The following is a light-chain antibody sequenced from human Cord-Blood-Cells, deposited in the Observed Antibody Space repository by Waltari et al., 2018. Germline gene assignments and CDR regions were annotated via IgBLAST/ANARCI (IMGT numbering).Light chain of an antibody. Sequence: DIVMTQSPDSLAVSMGERATINCKSSQSVLYSSNNKNYLAWYQQKPGQPPKLLIYWASTRESVVPDRFSGSGSGTEFPLTISSLQAEDVAVYYCQQYYSTPTWTFGQGTKVEIK. CDR1: QSVLYSSNNKNY. J-gene: IGKJ1*01. V-gene: IGKV4-1*01. CDR2: WAS. CDR3: QQYYSTPTWT.